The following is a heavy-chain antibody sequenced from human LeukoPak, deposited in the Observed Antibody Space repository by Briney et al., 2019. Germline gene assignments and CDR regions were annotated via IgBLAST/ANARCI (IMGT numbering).Heavy chain of an antibody. J-gene: IGHJ4*02. V-gene: IGHV5-51*01. CDR3: AGLRTDYGGQYFLDY. CDR2: IYPGDSDI. CDR1: GYRFTSEW. Sequence: GESLKISCKGSGYRFTSEWIGWVRQMPGKGLEWMGIIYPGDSDIRYSPSFQGQVTISADKSISTAHLQWSSLKASDTAIYYCAGLRTDYGGQYFLDYWGQGTLVTVSS. D-gene: IGHD4-23*01.